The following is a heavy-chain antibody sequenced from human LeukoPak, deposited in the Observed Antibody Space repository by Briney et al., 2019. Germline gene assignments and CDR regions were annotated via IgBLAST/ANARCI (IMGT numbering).Heavy chain of an antibody. V-gene: IGHV3-23*01. J-gene: IGHJ3*02. D-gene: IGHD5-18*01. Sequence: PGGSLRLSCAASRFTFSSYAMSWVRQAPGKGLEWVSSISGSGGSTYYADSVKGRLTISRDNSKNTLYLQMNSLRAEDTAVYYCAKDGTWIQLWLIPVGAFDIWGQGTMVTVSS. CDR1: RFTFSSYA. CDR3: AKDGTWIQLWLIPVGAFDI. CDR2: ISGSGGST.